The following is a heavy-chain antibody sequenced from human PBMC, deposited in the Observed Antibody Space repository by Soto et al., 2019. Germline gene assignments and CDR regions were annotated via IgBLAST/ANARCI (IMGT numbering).Heavy chain of an antibody. CDR1: GFTFSSYG. CDR2: IWYDGSNK. J-gene: IGHJ4*02. CDR3: ARADSLAVARPGIDY. Sequence: GGSLRLSCAASGFTFSSYGMHWVRQAPGKGLEWVAVIWYDGSNKYYADSVKGRFTISRDNSKNTLYLQMNSLRAEDTAVYYCARADSLAVARPGIDYWGQGTLVTVSS. V-gene: IGHV3-33*01. D-gene: IGHD6-19*01.